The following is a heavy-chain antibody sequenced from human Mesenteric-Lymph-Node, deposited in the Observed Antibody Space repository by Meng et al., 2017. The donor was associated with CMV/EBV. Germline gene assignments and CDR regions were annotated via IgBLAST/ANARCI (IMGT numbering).Heavy chain of an antibody. CDR1: GYTFTDCY. CDR3: ARVDYDSGAVFDY. Sequence: ASVQVSCKASGYTFTDCYIHWVRQAPGPGLEWMGWINPNNGGTNYAQKFQGRVTVTRDTSITTAYMELSRPRSDDTAVYYCARVDYDSGAVFDYWGQGTLVTVSS. CDR2: INPNNGGT. V-gene: IGHV1-2*02. D-gene: IGHD3-22*01. J-gene: IGHJ4*02.